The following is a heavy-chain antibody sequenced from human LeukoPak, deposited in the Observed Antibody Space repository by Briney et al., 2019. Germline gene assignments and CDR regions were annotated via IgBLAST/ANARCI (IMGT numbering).Heavy chain of an antibody. CDR1: GGSISSYY. D-gene: IGHD3-22*01. CDR3: ARDGYYDSSGYYPDAFDI. Sequence: SETLSLPCTVSGGSISSYYWSWIRQPPGKGLEWIGYIYYSGSTNYNPSLKSRVTISVDTSKNQLSLKLSSVTAADTAVYYCARDGYYDSSGYYPDAFDIWGQGTMVTVSS. V-gene: IGHV4-59*12. CDR2: IYYSGST. J-gene: IGHJ3*02.